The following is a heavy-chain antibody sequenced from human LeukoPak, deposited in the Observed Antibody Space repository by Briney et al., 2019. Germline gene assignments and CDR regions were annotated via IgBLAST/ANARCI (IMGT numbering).Heavy chain of an antibody. CDR3: AVPVGGDYGGFDP. CDR2: ISSSSTYI. CDR1: GFTFSSYS. J-gene: IGHJ5*02. Sequence: GGSLRLSCAASGFTFSSYSMNWVRQAPGKGLEWVSSISSSSTYIYYADSVKGRFTISRDNAKNSLYLQMNSLRAEDTAVYYCAVPVGGDYGGFDPWGQGTLVTVSS. D-gene: IGHD4-17*01. V-gene: IGHV3-21*01.